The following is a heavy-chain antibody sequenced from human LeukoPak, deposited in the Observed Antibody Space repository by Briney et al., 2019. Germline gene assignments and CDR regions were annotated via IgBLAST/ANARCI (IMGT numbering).Heavy chain of an antibody. J-gene: IGHJ5*02. CDR1: GFTLSSYW. CDR2: IKGDGTSA. CDR3: AKSDWFDP. Sequence: GESLKISCAASGFTLSSYWMHWVRQAPGKGLVWVSRIKGDGTSASYADSVKGRFTSSTDNAKNTLYLQMNSLRAEDTAVYFCAKSDWFDPWGQGTLVTVSS. V-gene: IGHV3-74*01.